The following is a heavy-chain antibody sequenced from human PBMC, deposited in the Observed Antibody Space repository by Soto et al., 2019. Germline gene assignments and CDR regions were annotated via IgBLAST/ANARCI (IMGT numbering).Heavy chain of an antibody. D-gene: IGHD3-22*01. J-gene: IGHJ5*02. CDR3: ARESVGYYYDSSGYYYP. CDR2: IYRSGNA. V-gene: IGHV4-31*03. Sequence: PSETLSLTCTVSGGSISSGGYYWSWVRQHPGKGLEWIGYIYRSGNAYYNPSLKSRVTISVDTSKNQFSLKLSSVTAADTAVYYCARESVGYYYDSSGYYYPWGQGTLVTVSS. CDR1: GGSISSGGYY.